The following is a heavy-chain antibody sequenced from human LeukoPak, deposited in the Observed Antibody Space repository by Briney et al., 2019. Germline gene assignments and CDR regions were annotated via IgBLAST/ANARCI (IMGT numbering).Heavy chain of an antibody. Sequence: ASVKVSCKASGGTFSSYAISWVRQAPGQGLEWMGGIIPIFGTANYAQKFQGRVTITADESTSTAYMELSSLRSEDTAVYYCARVLEGQYSSSSDYGMDVWGQGTTVTVSS. CDR3: ARVLEGQYSSSSDYGMDV. CDR1: GGTFSSYA. D-gene: IGHD6-6*01. J-gene: IGHJ6*02. V-gene: IGHV1-69*13. CDR2: IIPIFGTA.